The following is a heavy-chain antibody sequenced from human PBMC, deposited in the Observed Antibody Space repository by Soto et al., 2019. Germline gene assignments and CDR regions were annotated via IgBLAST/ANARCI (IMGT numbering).Heavy chain of an antibody. D-gene: IGHD2-2*01. V-gene: IGHV1-3*01. CDR1: GYTFTSYA. Sequence: ASVKVSCKASGYTFTSYAMHWVRQAPGQRLEWMGWINAGNGNTKYSQKFQGRVTITRDTSASTAYMELSSLRPEDTAVYYCASEDIVVVPAAQGNYYYYYGMDVWGQGTTVTVSS. CDR2: INAGNGNT. CDR3: ASEDIVVVPAAQGNYYYYYGMDV. J-gene: IGHJ6*02.